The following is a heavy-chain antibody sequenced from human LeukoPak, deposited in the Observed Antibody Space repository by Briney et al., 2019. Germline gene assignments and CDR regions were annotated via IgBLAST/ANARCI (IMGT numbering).Heavy chain of an antibody. D-gene: IGHD5-12*01. CDR2: MGTAGDT. CDR3: ARGSRYSGYPFDY. J-gene: IGHJ4*02. Sequence: GGSLRLPCAASGFTFSSYDMHWVRQATGKGLEWVSAMGTAGDTYYPGSVKGRFTISRENAKNSLCLQMNGLRAGDTAVYYCARGSRYSGYPFDYWGQGTLVTVSS. V-gene: IGHV3-13*01. CDR1: GFTFSSYD.